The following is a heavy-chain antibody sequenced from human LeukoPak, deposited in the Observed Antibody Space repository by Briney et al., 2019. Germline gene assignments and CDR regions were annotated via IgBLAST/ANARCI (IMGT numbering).Heavy chain of an antibody. CDR3: AKAGGTYYPDHFDP. Sequence: PGGSLRLSCAASGFTFSSYSMNWVRQAPGKGLEWVTFIRYDGSHKYYADSVKGRFTISRDNSNNTLYMQMDSLRIEDTAVYYCAKAGGTYYPDHFDPWGQGTLVTVSS. D-gene: IGHD3-10*01. V-gene: IGHV3-30*02. J-gene: IGHJ5*02. CDR1: GFTFSSYS. CDR2: IRYDGSHK.